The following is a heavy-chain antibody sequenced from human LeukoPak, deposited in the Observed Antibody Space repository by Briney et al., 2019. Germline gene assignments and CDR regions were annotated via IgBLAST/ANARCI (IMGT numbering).Heavy chain of an antibody. D-gene: IGHD6-19*01. Sequence: PGGSLRLSCAASGFTFSSYAMSWVRQAPGKGLEWVSFITGSGVTTSYADSVKGRFTISRDSAKHSLFLQMNSLRAEDTAVYYCARPTSSGSINSWGQGTLVTVSS. J-gene: IGHJ4*02. V-gene: IGHV3-48*01. CDR2: ITGSGVTT. CDR3: ARPTSSGSINS. CDR1: GFTFSSYA.